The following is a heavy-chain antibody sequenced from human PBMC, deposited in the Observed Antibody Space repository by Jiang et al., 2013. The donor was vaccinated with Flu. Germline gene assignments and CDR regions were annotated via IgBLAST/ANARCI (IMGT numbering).Heavy chain of an antibody. V-gene: IGHV4-59*12. CDR1: GGSINNYY. J-gene: IGHJ5*02. CDR2: IYYSGST. Sequence: LLKPSETLSLTCTVSGGSINNYYWSWIRQPPGKGLEWIGYIYYSGSTSYNPSLKSRVTMSVDQSKNQFSLKLNSVTAADTAVYYCARILGGCSSTSCTLDPWGQGPWSPSPQ. CDR3: ARILGGCSSTSCTLDP. D-gene: IGHD2-2*01.